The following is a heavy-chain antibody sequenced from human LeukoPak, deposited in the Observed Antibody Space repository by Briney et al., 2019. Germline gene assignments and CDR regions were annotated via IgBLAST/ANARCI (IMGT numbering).Heavy chain of an antibody. CDR1: GFTFDDYA. CDR3: ARCTTGRTFGSLREIKRSREIDY. D-gene: IGHD1-1*01. V-gene: IGHV3-21*01. CDR2: ISSSSSNI. Sequence: PGGSLRLSCAASGFTFDDYAMHWVRQAPGKGLEWVSSISSSSSNIYYADSVKGRFTISRDNAKNSLYLQMNSLRVEDTAVYYCARCTTGRTFGSLREIKRSREIDYWGQGTLVTVSS. J-gene: IGHJ4*02.